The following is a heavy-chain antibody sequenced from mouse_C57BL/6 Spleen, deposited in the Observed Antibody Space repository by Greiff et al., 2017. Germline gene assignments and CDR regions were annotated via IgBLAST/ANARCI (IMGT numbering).Heavy chain of an antibody. D-gene: IGHD2-5*01. Sequence: VQLQQSGAELVRPGASVTLSCKASGYTFTDYEMHWVKQTPGHGLEWIGAFYPETGGTAYNQKFKGKARLTADKSSSTAYMELRIMTSEDSAVYCCTTKEGVYSNYGIDYWGQGTTLTVSS. CDR2: FYPETGGT. CDR1: GYTFTDYE. CDR3: TTKEGVYSNYGIDY. V-gene: IGHV1-15*01. J-gene: IGHJ2*01.